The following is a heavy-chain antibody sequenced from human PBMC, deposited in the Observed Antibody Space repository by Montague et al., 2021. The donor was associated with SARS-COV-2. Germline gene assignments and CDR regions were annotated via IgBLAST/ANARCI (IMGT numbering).Heavy chain of an antibody. J-gene: IGHJ6*02. D-gene: IGHD3-3*01. CDR2: IYYSGST. CDR1: NGSFSSFY. CDR3: AGEESGFDYYYGIDV. V-gene: IGHV4-59*01. Sequence: SETLSLTCAVFNGSFSSFYWNWIRQPPGKGLEWIGYIYYSGSTNYNPSLKSRVTISVDTSNNQFSLKLSSVTAADTAVYYCAGEESGFDYYYGIDVWGQGTTVTVSS.